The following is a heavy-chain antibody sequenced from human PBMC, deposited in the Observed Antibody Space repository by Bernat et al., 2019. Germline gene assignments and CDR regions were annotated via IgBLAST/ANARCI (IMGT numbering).Heavy chain of an antibody. CDR3: ARDARTESSGYNFFFDH. Sequence: EVQLVESGGGLVQPGGSLRLSCAASGFTFTTYSMNWVRQAPGKGLEWISYITGSSDTVYAAAVKSRCTISSDNATNSLFLEMNSLRAEDTALYYCARDARTESSGYNFFFDHWGQGTLVTVSS. CDR2: ITGSSDTV. J-gene: IGHJ4*02. V-gene: IGHV3-48*01. CDR1: GFTFTTYS. D-gene: IGHD3-22*01.